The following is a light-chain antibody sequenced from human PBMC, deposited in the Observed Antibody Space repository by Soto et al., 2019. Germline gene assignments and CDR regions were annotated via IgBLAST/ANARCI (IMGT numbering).Light chain of an antibody. CDR2: GAS. CDR3: QQFDTSPPST. CDR1: QRVSSSY. Sequence: EIVLTQSPGTLSLSPGERATLSCRASQRVSSSYLAWYQQKPGQAPRLLIYGASSRATGIPDRFSGSGSGTDFTLTISRLEPEDFAVYYCQQFDTSPPSTFGQGTRLEIK. V-gene: IGKV3-20*01. J-gene: IGKJ5*01.